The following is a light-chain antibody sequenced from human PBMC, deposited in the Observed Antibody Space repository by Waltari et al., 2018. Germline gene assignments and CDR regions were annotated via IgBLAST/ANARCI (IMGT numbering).Light chain of an antibody. J-gene: IGLJ2*01. CDR2: SNT. V-gene: IGLV1-44*01. Sequence: QSVLTQPPSASGTPGQRVTISCSGSSSTIGSNTVNWYQQLPGTAPKLIIYSNTQRPSGVPDRFSGSKSGPSASLAISGLQSEDEADYYCAAWDDSLNGPVFGGGTKLTVL. CDR3: AAWDDSLNGPV. CDR1: SSTIGSNT.